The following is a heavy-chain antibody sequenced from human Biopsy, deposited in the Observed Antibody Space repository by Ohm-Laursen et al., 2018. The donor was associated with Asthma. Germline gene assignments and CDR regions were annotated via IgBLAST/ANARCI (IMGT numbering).Heavy chain of an antibody. CDR2: ISPIFGST. J-gene: IGHJ6*02. CDR3: AKARCYYYYCDMEV. CDR1: GGTFNNYA. V-gene: IGHV1-69*13. Sequence: SVKVSCKTSGGTFNNYAINWVRQVPGQGLEWMGGISPIFGSTAYAQKFQGRVTITADVFTSTVYMEMRGLRSEDTAVLYCAKARCYYYYCDMEVWGPGTAITVSS.